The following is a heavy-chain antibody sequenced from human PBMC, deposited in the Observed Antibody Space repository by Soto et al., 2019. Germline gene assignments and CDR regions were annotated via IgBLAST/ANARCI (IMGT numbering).Heavy chain of an antibody. Sequence: GGSLRLSCAASGFTFSSYVMHWVRQAPGKGLEWVAVISYDGSNKYYADSVKGRFTISRDNSKNTLYLQMNSLRAEDTAVYYCAKRKILPVAATSWFDPWGQGTLVTVSS. CDR1: GFTFSSYV. CDR3: AKRKILPVAATSWFDP. D-gene: IGHD2-15*01. CDR2: ISYDGSNK. V-gene: IGHV3-30*18. J-gene: IGHJ5*02.